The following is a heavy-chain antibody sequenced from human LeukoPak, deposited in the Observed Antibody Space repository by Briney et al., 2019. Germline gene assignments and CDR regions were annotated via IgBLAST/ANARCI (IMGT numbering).Heavy chain of an antibody. V-gene: IGHV3-30*04. Sequence: GGSLRLSCAASGFTFGSYAIHWVRQAPGKGLEWVAVISYDGTNEYYADSVEGRFTISRDNSKNTLYLQMNSLRAEDSAVYYCATDREGDPSCYYLVGGQGTLITVSS. J-gene: IGHJ4*02. CDR3: ATDREGDPSCYYLV. CDR2: ISYDGTNE. CDR1: GFTFGSYA. D-gene: IGHD3-22*01.